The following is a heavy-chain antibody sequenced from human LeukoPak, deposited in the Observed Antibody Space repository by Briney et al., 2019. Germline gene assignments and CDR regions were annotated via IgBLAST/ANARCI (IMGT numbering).Heavy chain of an antibody. CDR2: ISSNGGST. CDR1: GFSFDDYA. Sequence: GGSLRLSCAASGFSFDDYAMHWVRQAPGKGLEYVSAISSNGGSTYYANSVKGRFTISRDNSKNTLYLQMGSLRAEDMAVYYCARGPGLTDCSGGSCYFDYWGQGTLVTVSS. D-gene: IGHD2-15*01. J-gene: IGHJ4*02. CDR3: ARGPGLTDCSGGSCYFDY. V-gene: IGHV3-64*01.